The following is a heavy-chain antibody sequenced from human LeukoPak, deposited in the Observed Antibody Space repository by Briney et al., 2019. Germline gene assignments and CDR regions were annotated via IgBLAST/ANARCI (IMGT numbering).Heavy chain of an antibody. CDR1: GFTFSSYG. CDR2: IRYDGSNK. CDR3: AKDQDYYDSSGPTDIDY. D-gene: IGHD3-22*01. J-gene: IGHJ4*02. Sequence: PGGYLRLSCAASGFTFSSYGMHWVRQAPGKGLEWVAFIRYDGSNKYYADSVKGRFTISRDNSKNTLYLQMNSLRAEDTAVYYCAKDQDYYDSSGPTDIDYWGQGTLVTVSS. V-gene: IGHV3-30*02.